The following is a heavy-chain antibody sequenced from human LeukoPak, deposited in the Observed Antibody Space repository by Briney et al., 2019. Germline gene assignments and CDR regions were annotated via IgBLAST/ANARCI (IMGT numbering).Heavy chain of an antibody. Sequence: SETLSLTCTVSGGSISSSSYYWGWIRQPPGKGLEWIGSIYYSGSTYYNPSLKSRVTISVDTSKNQFSLKLSSVTAADTAVYYCATYGSGSYFFEYWGQGTLVTVSS. V-gene: IGHV4-39*07. CDR3: ATYGSGSYFFEY. CDR2: IYYSGST. CDR1: GGSISSSSYY. D-gene: IGHD3-10*01. J-gene: IGHJ4*02.